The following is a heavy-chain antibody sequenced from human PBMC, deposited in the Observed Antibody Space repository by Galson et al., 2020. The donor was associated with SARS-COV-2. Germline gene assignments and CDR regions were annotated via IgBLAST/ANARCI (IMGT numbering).Heavy chain of an antibody. J-gene: IGHJ3*02. D-gene: IGHD3-22*01. CDR3: AKEYYYDSSGPLDAFDI. CDR2: INSDGSST. Sequence: GGSLRLSCAASGFTFSSYWMHWVRQAPGKGLVWVSRINSDGSSTSYADSVKGRFTISRDNAKNTLNLQVNSLRAEDTAVYYCAKEYYYDSSGPLDAFDIWGQGTMVTVSS. V-gene: IGHV3-74*01. CDR1: GFTFSSYW.